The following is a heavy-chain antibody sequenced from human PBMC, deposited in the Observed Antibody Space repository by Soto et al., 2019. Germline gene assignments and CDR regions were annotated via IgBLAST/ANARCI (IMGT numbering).Heavy chain of an antibody. D-gene: IGHD6-19*01. J-gene: IGHJ3*02. CDR1: GFTFSSYS. V-gene: IGHV3-33*01. CDR2: IWYDGSNK. CDR3: ASAVADYDAFDI. Sequence: GESLKISCAASGFTFSSYSMHWVRQAPGKGLEWVAVIWYDGSNKYYADSVKGRFTISRDNSKNTLYLQMNSLRAEDTAVYYCASAVADYDAFDIWGQGTMVTVSS.